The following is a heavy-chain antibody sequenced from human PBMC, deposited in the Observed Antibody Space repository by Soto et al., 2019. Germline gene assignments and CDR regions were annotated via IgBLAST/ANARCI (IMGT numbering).Heavy chain of an antibody. V-gene: IGHV1-69*01. CDR1: GGTFSSYA. D-gene: IGHD2-2*01. CDR3: ARSQGSSTSVELYYYYYYGMDV. CDR2: IIPISGTA. Sequence: QVQLVQSGAEVKKPGSSVKVSCKASGGTFSSYAISWVRQAPGQGLEWMGGIIPISGTAKYGQKFQGRVTIPADETTSPAYMEVSSLLSEDTAVYYCARSQGSSTSVELYYYYYYGMDVWGQGTTVTVSS. J-gene: IGHJ6*02.